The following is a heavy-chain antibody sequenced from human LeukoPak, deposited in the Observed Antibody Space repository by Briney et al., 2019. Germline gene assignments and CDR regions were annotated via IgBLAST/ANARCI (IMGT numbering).Heavy chain of an antibody. Sequence: PSETPSLTCTVSGDSIRSYYWSWIRQPPGKGLEWIGYLYYSGSTNYNPSLKSRVTISVDTSQGQFSLKLSSVTAADTVVYYCARHGVAAAVDAWYFNLWGRGTLVNVSS. CDR2: LYYSGST. V-gene: IGHV4-59*01. CDR3: ARHGVAAAVDAWYFNL. D-gene: IGHD6-13*01. CDR1: GDSIRSYY. J-gene: IGHJ2*01.